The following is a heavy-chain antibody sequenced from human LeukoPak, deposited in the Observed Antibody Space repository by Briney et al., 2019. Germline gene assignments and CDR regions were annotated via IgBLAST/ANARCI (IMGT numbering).Heavy chain of an antibody. CDR1: GYTFTKYS. CDR3: AGDWVVPASPVFYYASDV. Sequence: ASVKVSCKASGYTFTKYSMNWVRQAPGQGLEWMGWINTNTGNPTYAQGFTGRFVFSLDTSVSTAYLEISSLKAEDTAVYYCAGDWVVPASPVFYYASDVWGQGTTVTVSS. CDR2: INTNTGNP. J-gene: IGHJ6*02. D-gene: IGHD2-15*01. V-gene: IGHV7-4-1*02.